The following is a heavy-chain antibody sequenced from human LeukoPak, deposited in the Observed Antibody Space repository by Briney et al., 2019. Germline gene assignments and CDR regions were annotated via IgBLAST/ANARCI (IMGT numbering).Heavy chain of an antibody. CDR1: GFIFDDFG. Sequence: PGGSLRLSCVVSGFIFDDFGMSWVRQSPGKGLEWVSSINWNSGITGYADSVQGRFTISRDSSKNTLYLQMNSLRAEDTAVYYCASLDFWSGYFDSWGQGTLVTVSS. CDR3: ASLDFWSGYFDS. D-gene: IGHD3-3*01. V-gene: IGHV3-20*04. CDR2: INWNSGIT. J-gene: IGHJ4*02.